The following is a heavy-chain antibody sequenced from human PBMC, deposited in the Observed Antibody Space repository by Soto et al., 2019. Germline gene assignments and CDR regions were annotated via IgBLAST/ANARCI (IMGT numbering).Heavy chain of an antibody. Sequence: PSETLSLTCAVSGGSISSSIWWCWVRQPPGKGLEWIGYVYYSGSTNYNPSLKSRVSMSVDTSKNQFSLKLSSVTGADTAVYYCARDIRGYSRALDYWGQGTLVTVSS. CDR2: VYYSGST. V-gene: IGHV4-4*02. D-gene: IGHD5-18*01. CDR1: GGSISSSIW. CDR3: ARDIRGYSRALDY. J-gene: IGHJ4*02.